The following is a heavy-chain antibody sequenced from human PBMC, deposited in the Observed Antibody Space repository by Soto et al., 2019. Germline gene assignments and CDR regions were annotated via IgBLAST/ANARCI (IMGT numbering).Heavy chain of an antibody. CDR2: ILYDGSNK. V-gene: IGHV3-33*01. Sequence: GSLRLSCAASGXTFSSYGMHWVRQAPGRGLEWVAVILYDGSNKYYADSVKGRFTISRDNSNNTLYLQMNSLRSEDTAVYYCARDHPLNSYYGMDVWGQGTTVTVSS. CDR1: GXTFSSYG. J-gene: IGHJ6*02. CDR3: ARDHPLNSYYGMDV.